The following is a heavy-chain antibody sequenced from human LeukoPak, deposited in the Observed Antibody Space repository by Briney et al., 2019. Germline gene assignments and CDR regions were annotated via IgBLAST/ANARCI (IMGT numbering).Heavy chain of an antibody. Sequence: SETLSLTCTVSGGSISSYYWSWIRQPPGKGLEWIGYIYTSGSTNYNPSLKSRVTISVDTSKNQFSLKLSSVTAADTAVYYCARQEVYYDILTGLPDYYMDVWGKGTTVAVSS. CDR1: GGSISSYY. V-gene: IGHV4-4*09. CDR2: IYTSGST. J-gene: IGHJ6*03. D-gene: IGHD3-9*01. CDR3: ARQEVYYDILTGLPDYYMDV.